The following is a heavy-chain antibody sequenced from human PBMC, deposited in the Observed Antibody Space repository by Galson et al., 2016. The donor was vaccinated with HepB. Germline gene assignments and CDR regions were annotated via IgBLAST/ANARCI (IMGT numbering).Heavy chain of an antibody. CDR3: ARMSYYGSGSPIDH. V-gene: IGHV3-30*03. J-gene: IGHJ4*02. D-gene: IGHD3-10*01. CDR2: ISLDGSKK. Sequence: SLRLSYAASGFTFSTYGMHWVRQAPGKGLEWVAVISLDGSKKYYADSVKGRFTIARDNAENTLYLQMDSLRVDDTAVYYCARMSYYGSGSPIDHWGQGSLVTVSS. CDR1: GFTFSTYG.